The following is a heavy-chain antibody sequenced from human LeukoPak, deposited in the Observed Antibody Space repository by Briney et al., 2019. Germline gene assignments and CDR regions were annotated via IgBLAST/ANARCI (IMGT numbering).Heavy chain of an antibody. D-gene: IGHD3-22*01. Sequence: SETLSLTGNVSGGAVTGSTYYWAWIRQPPGKGLEWIGSMYYSGSTYYNPSLKSRVTISVDTSKNQFSLKLTSVTAADTATYYCARHYYDNTGYYYLDYWGQGTLVTVSS. CDR2: MYYSGST. CDR1: GGAVTGSTYY. J-gene: IGHJ4*02. CDR3: ARHYYDNTGYYYLDY. V-gene: IGHV4-39*01.